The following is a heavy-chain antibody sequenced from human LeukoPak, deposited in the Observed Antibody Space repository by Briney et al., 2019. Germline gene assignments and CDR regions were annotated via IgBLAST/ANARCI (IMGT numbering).Heavy chain of an antibody. CDR3: ARGRAYYYGSGSYYHFDY. V-gene: IGHV4-39*07. J-gene: IGHJ4*02. CDR2: IYYSGST. D-gene: IGHD3-10*01. CDR1: GGSISSSSYY. Sequence: PSETLSLTCTVSGGSISSSSYYWGWIRQPPGKGLEWVVSIYYSGSTYYNPSLKSRVTISVDTSKNQFSLKLSSVTAADTAVYYCARGRAYYYGSGSYYHFDYWGQGTLVTVSS.